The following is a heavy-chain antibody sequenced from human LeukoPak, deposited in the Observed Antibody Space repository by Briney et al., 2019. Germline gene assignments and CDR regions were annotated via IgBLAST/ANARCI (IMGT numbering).Heavy chain of an antibody. D-gene: IGHD5-12*01. Sequence: GASLRLSCAASGFTFSNYAMTWVRQAPGKGLEWVSIISPSGDSTYYADSVKGRFTVSRDNSKNTLYLQMNSLRAEDTAVHYCAKASGYSYYNAFDIWGQGTMVTVSS. CDR1: GFTFSNYA. V-gene: IGHV3-23*01. CDR2: ISPSGDST. J-gene: IGHJ3*02. CDR3: AKASGYSYYNAFDI.